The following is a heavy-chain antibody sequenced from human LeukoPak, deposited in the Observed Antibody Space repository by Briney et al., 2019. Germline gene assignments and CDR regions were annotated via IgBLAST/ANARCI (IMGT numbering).Heavy chain of an antibody. D-gene: IGHD1-26*01. J-gene: IGHJ3*02. V-gene: IGHV5-51*01. CDR1: GYSFTSYW. CDR3: ASQREEVGLFDI. Sequence: KRGESLKISCKGSGYSFTSYWIGWVREMPGKGLEWMGIIYPGDSDTRYNPSFQGQDTISADKSISTAYPQWSSLKASDTAMYYCASQREEVGLFDIWGQGTMVTVSS. CDR2: IYPGDSDT.